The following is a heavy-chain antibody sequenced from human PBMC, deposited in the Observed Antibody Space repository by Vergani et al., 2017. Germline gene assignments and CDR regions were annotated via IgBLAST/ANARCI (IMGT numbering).Heavy chain of an antibody. V-gene: IGHV3-30*03. CDR1: GFRFSSHA. J-gene: IGHJ4*02. CDR2: ISNDGSKK. Sequence: QVQLAESGGGRVQPGRSLRLSCAASGFRFSSHAIHWVRQAPGKGLEWVAVISNDGSKKYYADSVKGRFTISRDNSKNTLDLHMNSLRTQDTAVYYCARSPSILTGYYRGGFDYWGQGTLVTVSS. D-gene: IGHD3-9*01. CDR3: ARSPSILTGYYRGGFDY.